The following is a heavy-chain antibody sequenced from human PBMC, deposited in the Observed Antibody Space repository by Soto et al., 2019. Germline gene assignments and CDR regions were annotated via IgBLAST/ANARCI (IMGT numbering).Heavy chain of an antibody. J-gene: IGHJ5*02. D-gene: IGHD7-27*01. CDR2: IYYSGST. CDR1: GGSISSYY. CDR3: ARVLGKKYFDR. Sequence: SETLSLTCTVSGGSISSYYWSWIRQPPGKGLEWIGYIYYSGSTNYNPSLKSRVTISLDTSRNQFSLKLTSVTAADTAVYYCARVLGKKYFDRWGKGNLLTVSS. V-gene: IGHV4-59*01.